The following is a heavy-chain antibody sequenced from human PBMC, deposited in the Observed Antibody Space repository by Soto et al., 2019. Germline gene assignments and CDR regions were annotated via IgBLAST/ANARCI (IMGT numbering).Heavy chain of an antibody. CDR3: TTVHGQKEWCLDY. CDR2: IKSVHYGGTA. J-gene: IGHJ4*02. D-gene: IGHD3-3*01. V-gene: IGHV3-15*07. CDR1: GFNFINGW. Sequence: EVQVVESGGGLIKPGGSLRLSCRSSGFNFINGWMSWVRQAPGKGLEWVGHIKSVHYGGTADYAAPVTGRFTISRDDSINTVYLQMNNLQSDDTAVYYCTTVHGQKEWCLDYWGQGTPVTVSS.